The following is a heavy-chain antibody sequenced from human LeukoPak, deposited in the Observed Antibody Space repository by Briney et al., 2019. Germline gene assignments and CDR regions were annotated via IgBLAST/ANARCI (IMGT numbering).Heavy chain of an antibody. J-gene: IGHJ5*02. CDR3: ATHSSDWQTVDL. V-gene: IGHV3-11*04. CDR1: GFTFSDYY. D-gene: IGHD6-19*01. Sequence: GGSLRLSCAASGFTFSDYYMSWIRQAPGKGLEWVSYISSSGSTIYYADSVKGRFTISRDNAKNSLYLQMNSLRPEDTALYYCATHSSDWQTVDLWGQGTQVTVSS. CDR2: ISSSGSTI.